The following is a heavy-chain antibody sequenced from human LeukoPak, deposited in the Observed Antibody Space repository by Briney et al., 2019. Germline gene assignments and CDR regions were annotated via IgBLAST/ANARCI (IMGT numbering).Heavy chain of an antibody. D-gene: IGHD3-10*01. CDR1: GGSISSSSYY. CDR3: ARHSFGAGITMVRGVTFFDY. J-gene: IGHJ4*02. CDR2: IYYSGST. V-gene: IGHV4-39*01. Sequence: SETLSLTCTVSGGSISSSSYYWGWIRQPPGTGLEWIGSIYYSGSTYYNPSLKSRVTISVDTSKNQFSLKLSSVTAADTAVYYCARHSFGAGITMVRGVTFFDYWGQGTLVTVSS.